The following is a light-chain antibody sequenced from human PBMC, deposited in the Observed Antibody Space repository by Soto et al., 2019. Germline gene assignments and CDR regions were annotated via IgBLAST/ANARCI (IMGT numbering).Light chain of an antibody. V-gene: IGKV3-11*01. CDR1: QSVSSY. J-gene: IGKJ3*01. CDR2: DAS. CDR3: QQRSNWPLGT. Sequence: EIVLTQSPATLSLSPGERATLSCRASQSVSSYLAWYQQKPGQPPRLLIYDASNRATGIPARFSGSGSGTDFTLTISSLETEDFAVYYCQQRSNWPLGTFGPGTRVDV.